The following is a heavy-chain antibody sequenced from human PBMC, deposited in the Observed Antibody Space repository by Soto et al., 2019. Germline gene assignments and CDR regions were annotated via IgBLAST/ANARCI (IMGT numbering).Heavy chain of an antibody. Sequence: QEQLVQSGAEVKKPGAPVKVSCKASGYTFSNYNINWVRQASGQGLEWMGWMNPDSGNTGYAEKFQGRVTMTRNRSISTAYTELSGLRSEDTAVYYCAREAASDPSFYYHYMDVWGKGTTVTVSS. CDR2: MNPDSGNT. J-gene: IGHJ6*03. V-gene: IGHV1-8*01. CDR1: GYTFSNYN. CDR3: AREAASDPSFYYHYMDV. D-gene: IGHD6-25*01.